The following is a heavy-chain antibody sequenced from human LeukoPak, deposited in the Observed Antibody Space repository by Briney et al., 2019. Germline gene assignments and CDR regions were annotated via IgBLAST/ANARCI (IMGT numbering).Heavy chain of an antibody. D-gene: IGHD6-19*01. CDR2: ISPGGSST. V-gene: IGHV1-46*01. CDR3: ARNGQSGCGGDYFDY. J-gene: IGHJ4*02. Sequence: ASVKVSCKASGYTFTTYYMHWVRQAPGQGLEWMGMISPGGSSTSYAQKFQGRVTMTRDMSTSTVHMELSSLRSEDTAVYYCARNGQSGCGGDYFDYWGQGTLVTVSS. CDR1: GYTFTTYY.